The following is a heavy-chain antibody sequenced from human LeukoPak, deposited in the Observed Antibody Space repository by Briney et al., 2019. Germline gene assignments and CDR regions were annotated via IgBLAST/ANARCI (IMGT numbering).Heavy chain of an antibody. D-gene: IGHD2-15*01. CDR2: IYYSGST. J-gene: IGHJ4*02. CDR1: GGSISTYY. V-gene: IGHV4-59*01. Sequence: SETLSLTCTVSGGSISTYYWSWIRQPPGKGLEWIAHIYYSGSTNYNPSLKSRVTISEDTSKDQFSLKLSSVTAADTAVYYCARTEIAATLYFDYWGQGTLVTVSS. CDR3: ARTEIAATLYFDY.